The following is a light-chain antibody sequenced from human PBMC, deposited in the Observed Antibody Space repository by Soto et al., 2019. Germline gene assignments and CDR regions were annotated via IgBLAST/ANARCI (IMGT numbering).Light chain of an antibody. CDR3: CSYAGNPYV. V-gene: IGLV2-23*01. J-gene: IGLJ1*01. CDR2: EGS. Sequence: QSVLTQPASVSGSPGQSIAISCTGTSSDVGSYNSVSWYQQHPGKAPELMIYEGSKRPSGVSDRFSGSKSGITASLTISGLQAEDEADYYCCSYAGNPYVFGTGTKLTVL. CDR1: SSDVGSYNS.